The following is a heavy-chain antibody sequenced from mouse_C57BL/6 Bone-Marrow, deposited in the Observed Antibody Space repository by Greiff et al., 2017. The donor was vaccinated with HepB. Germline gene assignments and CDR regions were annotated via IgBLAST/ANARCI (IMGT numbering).Heavy chain of an antibody. CDR2: IHPNSGST. V-gene: IGHV1-64*01. D-gene: IGHD1-1*01. Sequence: QVQLQQPGAELVKPGASVKLSCKASGYTFTSYWMHWVKQRPGQGLEWIGMIHPNSGSTNYNEKFKSKATLTVDKSSSTAYMQLSSLTSEDSAVYYCARWRNSLSSYYFDYWGQGTTLTVSS. CDR3: ARWRNSLSSYYFDY. J-gene: IGHJ2*01. CDR1: GYTFTSYW.